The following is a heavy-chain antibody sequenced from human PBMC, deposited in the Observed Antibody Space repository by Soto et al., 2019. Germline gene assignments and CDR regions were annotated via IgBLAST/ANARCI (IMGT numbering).Heavy chain of an antibody. Sequence: ASVKVSCKAPGYTFTSYGIGWVRQAPGQGLEWMGWISAYNGNTNYAQKLQGRVTMTTDTSTSTAYMELRSLRSDDTAVYYCARGGVWGSARQYDFWGGYSRYYYGREVWGQGTTVTVSS. CDR3: ARGGVWGSARQYDFWGGYSRYYYGREV. J-gene: IGHJ6*02. CDR2: ISAYNGNT. V-gene: IGHV1-18*01. CDR1: GYTFTSYG. D-gene: IGHD3-3*01.